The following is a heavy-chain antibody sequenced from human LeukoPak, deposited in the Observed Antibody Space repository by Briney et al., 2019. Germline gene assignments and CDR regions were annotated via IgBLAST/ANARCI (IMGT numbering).Heavy chain of an antibody. Sequence: SETLSLTCAVYGGSFSGYYWSWIRQPPGKGLEWIGEINHSGSTNYNPSLKSRVTVSVDTSKNQFSLKLSSVTAADTAVYYCARKRYHGSAFDIWGQGTMVTVSS. CDR2: INHSGST. CDR3: ARKRYHGSAFDI. J-gene: IGHJ3*02. V-gene: IGHV4-34*01. D-gene: IGHD1-14*01. CDR1: GGSFSGYY.